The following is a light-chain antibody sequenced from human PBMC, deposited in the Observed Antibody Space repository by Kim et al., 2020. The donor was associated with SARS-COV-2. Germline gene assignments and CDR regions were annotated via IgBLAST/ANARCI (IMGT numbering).Light chain of an antibody. CDR1: QSISNY. Sequence: DIQMTQSPSSLSASVGDRITITCRASQSISNYLNWYQQKPGKAPKLLIYAASSLQSGVPPRFSGSGSGTDFTLTISSLQPEDFATYYCQQSYSTLWTFGQGTKLEI. CDR2: AAS. V-gene: IGKV1-39*01. J-gene: IGKJ1*01. CDR3: QQSYSTLWT.